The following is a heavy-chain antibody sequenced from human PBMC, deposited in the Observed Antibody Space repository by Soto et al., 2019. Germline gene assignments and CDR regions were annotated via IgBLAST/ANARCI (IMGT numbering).Heavy chain of an antibody. D-gene: IGHD2-21*02. CDR1: GFTFANYA. Sequence: WGSLRLSCAASGFTFANYAMSWVRQAPRKGLEWVSAISDSGGSPYYADSVKGRFTISRDNSKDTLYLQMTSLRAEDTAVYFCTTRVVVTTIFDSWGQGXLVTVYS. CDR3: TTRVVVTTIFDS. V-gene: IGHV3-23*01. CDR2: ISDSGGSP. J-gene: IGHJ4*02.